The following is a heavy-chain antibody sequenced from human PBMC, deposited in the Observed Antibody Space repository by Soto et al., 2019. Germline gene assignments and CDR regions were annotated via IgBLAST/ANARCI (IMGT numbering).Heavy chain of an antibody. CDR2: VSYDGSSK. Sequence: QVHLVESGGGVVQPGRSLRLSCAASGFTFSRYAMHWVRQAPGKAGKGLEWVAVVSYDGSSKYYADSVKGRFTVSRDNXKNTLYLQMNSLRAEDTAVYYCATQRESDSEYFDCWGQGTLVTVSS. J-gene: IGHJ4*02. CDR1: GFTFSRYA. V-gene: IGHV3-30-3*01. CDR3: ATQRESDSEYFDC. D-gene: IGHD6-25*01.